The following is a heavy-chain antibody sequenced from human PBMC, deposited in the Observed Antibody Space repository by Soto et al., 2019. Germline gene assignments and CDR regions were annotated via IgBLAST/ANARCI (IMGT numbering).Heavy chain of an antibody. J-gene: IGHJ6*02. CDR1: GYTFTTYA. CDR3: ARDGHNSTYTTSVYYAMDV. Sequence: QVQLVQSGAEEKKPGASVKVSCKASGYTFTTYAMHWVRQAPGQGLEWMGWINADNGNTRHSQKFQDRVTLTRDTSASTAYTELSSLRSEATAVYFCARDGHNSTYTTSVYYAMDVWGQGTTVTVSS. CDR2: INADNGNT. V-gene: IGHV1-3*05. D-gene: IGHD2-2*01.